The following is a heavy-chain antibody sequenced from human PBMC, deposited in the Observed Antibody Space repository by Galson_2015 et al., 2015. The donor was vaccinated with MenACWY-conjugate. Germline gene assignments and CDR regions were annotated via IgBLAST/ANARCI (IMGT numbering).Heavy chain of an antibody. CDR2: IYDDGRT. CDR1: ELTVSSNY. CDR3: ARYCSSNSCSHGGGGMDV. Sequence: SLRLSCAASELTVSSNYITWVRQAPGKGLEWVSAIYDDGRTNYADSVKGRFTISRDNSKNKVYLQMDSLRAEDTAVYYCARYCSSNSCSHGGGGMDVWGQGTTPTVS. D-gene: IGHD2-2*01. J-gene: IGHJ6*02. V-gene: IGHV3-53*01.